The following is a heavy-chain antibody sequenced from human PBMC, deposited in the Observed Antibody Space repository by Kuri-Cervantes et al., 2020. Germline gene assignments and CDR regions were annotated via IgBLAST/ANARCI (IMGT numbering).Heavy chain of an antibody. CDR3: ARDPGSRWLPFDY. D-gene: IGHD6-19*01. Sequence: GGSLRLSCAASGFTFSSYGMHWVRQAPGKGLEWVAVISYDGSNKYYADSVKGRFTISRDNAKNSLYLQMNSLRDEDTAVYYCARDPGSRWLPFDYWGQGTLVTVSS. CDR1: GFTFSSYG. J-gene: IGHJ4*02. CDR2: ISYDGSNK. V-gene: IGHV3-30*03.